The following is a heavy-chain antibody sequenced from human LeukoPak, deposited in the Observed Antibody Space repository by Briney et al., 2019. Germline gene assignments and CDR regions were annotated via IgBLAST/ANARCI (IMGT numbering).Heavy chain of an antibody. CDR2: ISYDGSNK. J-gene: IGHJ4*02. CDR1: GFTFSSYG. V-gene: IGHV3-30*18. D-gene: IGHD2-2*01. Sequence: AGGSLRLSCAASGFTFSSYGMHWVRQAPGKGLEWVAVISYDGSNKYYADSVKGRFTISRDNSKNTLYLQMNSLRAEDTAVYYCAKEAGSTSSWFDYWGQGTLVTVSS. CDR3: AKEAGSTSSWFDY.